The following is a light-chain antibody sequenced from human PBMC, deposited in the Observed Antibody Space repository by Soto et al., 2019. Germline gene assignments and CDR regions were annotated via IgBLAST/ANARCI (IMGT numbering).Light chain of an antibody. CDR1: QAISNY. CDR3: QQFQATPRN. J-gene: IGKJ5*01. V-gene: IGKV1-39*01. CDR2: GAK. Sequence: DIQMTQSPSFLSASVGDRVTITCRASQAISNYLNWYQQKPGKAPNLLIFGAKTLQSGVPSRFTGSRDGTDFTLTITTLQPEDVGIYYCQQFQATPRNFGQGTRPEI.